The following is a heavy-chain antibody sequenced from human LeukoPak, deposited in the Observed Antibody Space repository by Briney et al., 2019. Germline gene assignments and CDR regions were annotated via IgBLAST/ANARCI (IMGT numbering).Heavy chain of an antibody. CDR2: ISGSGGST. D-gene: IGHD3-10*01. J-gene: IGHJ6*02. Sequence: GGSLRLSCAASGFTFSNYNMNWVRQAPGKGLEWVSGISGSGGSTYYADSVKGRFTISRDNSKNTLYLQMNSLRAEDTAVFYCAKEAFITTVRGVNYYYGMDVWGQGTTVAVSS. CDR3: AKEAFITTVRGVNYYYGMDV. CDR1: GFTFSNYN. V-gene: IGHV3-23*01.